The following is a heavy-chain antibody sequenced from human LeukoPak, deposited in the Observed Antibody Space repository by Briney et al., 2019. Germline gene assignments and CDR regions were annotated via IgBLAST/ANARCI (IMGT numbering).Heavy chain of an antibody. CDR2: ISGSGGST. D-gene: IGHD3-9*01. V-gene: IGHV3-23*01. J-gene: IGHJ4*02. CDR1: GFTFSSYA. CDR3: ATTLEGYDILTGYYNVGFDY. Sequence: GGPLRLSCAASGFTFSSYAMSWVRQAPGKGLEWVSAISGSGGSTYYADSVKGRFTISRDNSKNTLYLQMNSLRAEDTAVYYCATTLEGYDILTGYYNVGFDYWGQGTLVTVSS.